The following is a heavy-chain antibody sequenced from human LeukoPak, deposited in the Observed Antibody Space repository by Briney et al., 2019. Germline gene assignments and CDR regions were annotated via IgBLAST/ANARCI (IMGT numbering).Heavy chain of an antibody. CDR2: IDPSDSYT. CDR3: ARHHGITIFGVVTGASGYFDL. D-gene: IGHD3-3*01. J-gene: IGHJ2*01. CDR1: GYSFTSYW. V-gene: IGHV5-10-1*01. Sequence: GESLKISCKGSGYSFTSYWISWVRQMPGKGLEWMGRIDPSDSYTNYSPSFQGHVTISADKSISTAHLQWSSLKASDTAMYYCARHHGITIFGVVTGASGYFDLWGRGTLVTVSS.